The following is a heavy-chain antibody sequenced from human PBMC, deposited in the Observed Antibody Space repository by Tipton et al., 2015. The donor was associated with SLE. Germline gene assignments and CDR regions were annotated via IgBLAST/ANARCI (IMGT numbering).Heavy chain of an antibody. Sequence: TLSLTCTVSGDSVSSDGYYWTWIRQPPGKGLEWIGYVHSSGRTNYSPSLKSRVIISIDKSQNQFSLNLISVTTADAAVFYCARGPTRYYFDYWGQGILVTVSS. CDR3: ARGPTRYYFDY. J-gene: IGHJ4*02. CDR1: GDSVSSDGYY. V-gene: IGHV4-61*08. CDR2: VHSSGRT.